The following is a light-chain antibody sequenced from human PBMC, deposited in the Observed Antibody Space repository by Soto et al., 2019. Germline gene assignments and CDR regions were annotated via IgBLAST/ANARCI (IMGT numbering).Light chain of an antibody. CDR3: YSYAGSRAL. J-gene: IGLJ2*01. CDR1: SSDVGGYNY. CDR2: DVS. Sequence: QSALTQPRSVSGSPGQSVTISCTGTSSDVGGYNYVSWYQQHPGKAPKLMIYDVSKRPSGVPDRFSGSKSGNTASLTISGLQADDEADYYCYSYAGSRALFGGGTKLTVL. V-gene: IGLV2-11*01.